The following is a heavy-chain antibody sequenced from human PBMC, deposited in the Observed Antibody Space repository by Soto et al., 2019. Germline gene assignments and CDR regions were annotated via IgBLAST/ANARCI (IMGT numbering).Heavy chain of an antibody. V-gene: IGHV4-34*01. J-gene: IGHJ6*03. CDR1: GGSFSGYY. CDR3: ARGMRSVRLEWLPPPNMDV. D-gene: IGHD3-3*01. Sequence: PSETLSLTCAVYGGSFSGYYWSWIRQPPGKGLEWIGEINHSGSTNYNPSLKSRVTISVDTSKNQFSLKLSSVTAADTAVYYCARGMRSVRLEWLPPPNMDVWGKGTTVTVSS. CDR2: INHSGST.